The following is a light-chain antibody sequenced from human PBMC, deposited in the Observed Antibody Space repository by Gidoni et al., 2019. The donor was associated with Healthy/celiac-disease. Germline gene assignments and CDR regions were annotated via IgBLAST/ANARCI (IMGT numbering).Light chain of an antibody. J-gene: IGLJ3*02. CDR2: EVS. Sequence: QSALTQPPSASGSPGPSVTISCTGTSSDVGGYNYVSWYQQHPGKAPNFMIYEVSKRPSGVPDRFSGSKSGNTASLTVSGLQAEDEADYYCSSYAGSNNWVFGGGTKLTVL. CDR1: SSDVGGYNY. V-gene: IGLV2-8*01. CDR3: SSYAGSNNWV.